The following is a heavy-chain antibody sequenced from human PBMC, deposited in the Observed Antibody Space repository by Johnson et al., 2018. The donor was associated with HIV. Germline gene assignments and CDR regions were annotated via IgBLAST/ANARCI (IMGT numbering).Heavy chain of an antibody. D-gene: IGHD2-21*01. Sequence: VQLVESGGGVVRPGGSLRLSCAASGFTFDDYGMSWVRQAPGKGLEWVSAISGSGGSTYYADSVKGRFTISRDNSKNTLYLQMNSLIAEDTAVYYCAKDFVTHGAFDIWGQGTMVTVSS. CDR3: AKDFVTHGAFDI. CDR2: ISGSGGST. V-gene: IGHV3-23*04. CDR1: GFTFDDYG. J-gene: IGHJ3*02.